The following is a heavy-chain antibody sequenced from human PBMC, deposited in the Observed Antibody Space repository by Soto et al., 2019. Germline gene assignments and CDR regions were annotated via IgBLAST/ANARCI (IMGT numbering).Heavy chain of an antibody. CDR2: ISGSGGST. Sequence: GGSLRLSCAASGFTFSSYAMSWVHQAPGKGLEWVSAISGSGGSTYYADSVKGRFTISRDNSKNTLYLQMNSLRAEDTAVYYCAKDEMITFGGVIAIDYWGQGTLVTVSS. CDR1: GFTFSSYA. V-gene: IGHV3-23*01. D-gene: IGHD3-16*02. J-gene: IGHJ4*02. CDR3: AKDEMITFGGVIAIDY.